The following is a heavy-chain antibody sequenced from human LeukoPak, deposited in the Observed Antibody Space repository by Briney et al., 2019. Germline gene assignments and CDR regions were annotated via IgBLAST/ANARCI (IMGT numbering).Heavy chain of an antibody. J-gene: IGHJ4*02. CDR2: IYYSGST. CDR3: ARAGGQYSSGWYSLDY. V-gene: IGHV4-39*07. Sequence: WIRQPPGKGLGWIGSIYYSGSTYYNPSLKSRVTISVDTSKNQFSLKLSTVTAADTAVYYCARAGGQYSSGWYSLDYWGQGTLVTVSS. D-gene: IGHD6-19*01.